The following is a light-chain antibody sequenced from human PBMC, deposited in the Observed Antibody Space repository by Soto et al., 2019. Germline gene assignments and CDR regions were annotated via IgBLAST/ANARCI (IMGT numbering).Light chain of an antibody. Sequence: EIMLTQSPGTLSLSPGERATLSCRASQSVSSTNLAWYQQKPGQAPRLLIYGASSRATGIPDRFSGSGSGTDFPLTISRLDPEDCVVYYCQQYGSSPLLTFVGGTQVEIK. CDR2: GAS. CDR3: QQYGSSPLLT. J-gene: IGKJ4*01. V-gene: IGKV3-20*01. CDR1: QSVSSTN.